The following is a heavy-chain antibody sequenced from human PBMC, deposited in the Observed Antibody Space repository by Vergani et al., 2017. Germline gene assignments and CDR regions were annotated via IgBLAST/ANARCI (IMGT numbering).Heavy chain of an antibody. CDR1: GFTFSSYG. Sequence: QVQLVESGGGVVQLGRSLRLSCAASGFTFSSYGMHWVRQAPGKGLEWVAVIWYDGSNKYYADSVKGRFTISRDNSKNTLYLQMNSLRAEDTAVYYCARDPLAARPYYFDYWGQGTLVTVSS. J-gene: IGHJ4*02. D-gene: IGHD6-6*01. CDR2: IWYDGSNK. V-gene: IGHV3-33*01. CDR3: ARDPLAARPYYFDY.